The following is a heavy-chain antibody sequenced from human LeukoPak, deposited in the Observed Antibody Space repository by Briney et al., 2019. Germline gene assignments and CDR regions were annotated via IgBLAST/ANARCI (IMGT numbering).Heavy chain of an antibody. CDR2: THPSGNS. J-gene: IGHJ5*02. V-gene: IGHV4-4*09. CDR3: ARKVPKKGWFDH. CDR1: GASNNSFY. Sequence: PSETLSLSCIVSGASNNSFYWSWLRQPPGKGLEWIGYTHPSGNSNYSPSLKSRVTISVDTSTNQFSLKLKSVTAADTAVYYCARKVPKKGWFDHWGQGTLVTVSS.